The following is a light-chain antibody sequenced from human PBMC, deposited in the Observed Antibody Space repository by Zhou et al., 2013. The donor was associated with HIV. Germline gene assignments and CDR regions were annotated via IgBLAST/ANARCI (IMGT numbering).Light chain of an antibody. Sequence: DIQMTQSPSSLSASVGDRVTITCRASQSISSYLNWYQQKPGKAPKLLVSGTSNLRSGVPSRFSGSGSGADFTLTISSLQPEDFATYYCQQSYSTPLTFGGGTKVEIK. CDR2: GTS. CDR3: QQSYSTPLT. J-gene: IGKJ4*01. V-gene: IGKV1-39*01. CDR1: QSISSY.